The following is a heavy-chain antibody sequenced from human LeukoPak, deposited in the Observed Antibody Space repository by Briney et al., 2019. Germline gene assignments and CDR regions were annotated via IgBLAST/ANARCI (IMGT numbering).Heavy chain of an antibody. Sequence: GGSLRLPCAASGFTFSSYWMHWVRQAPGKGLERVSRINSDGSSTSYADSVKGRFTISRDNAKNTVYLQMNSLRAEDTAVYYCSRDRVSGDSSGPGGYWGQGTLVTVSS. V-gene: IGHV3-74*01. CDR3: SRDRVSGDSSGPGGY. CDR2: INSDGSST. CDR1: GFTFSSYW. D-gene: IGHD3-22*01. J-gene: IGHJ4*02.